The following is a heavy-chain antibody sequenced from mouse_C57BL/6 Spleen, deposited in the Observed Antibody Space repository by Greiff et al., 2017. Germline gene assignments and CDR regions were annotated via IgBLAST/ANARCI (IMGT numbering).Heavy chain of an antibody. Sequence: LVESGPELVKPGDSVKISCKASGYSFTGYFMNWVMQSHGKSLEWIGRINPYNGDTFYNQKFKGKATLTVDKSSSTAHMELRSLTSEDSAVYYCARGDYDYDPYWYFDVWGTGTTVTVSS. D-gene: IGHD2-4*01. CDR3: ARGDYDYDPYWYFDV. CDR1: GYSFTGYF. J-gene: IGHJ1*03. CDR2: INPYNGDT. V-gene: IGHV1-20*01.